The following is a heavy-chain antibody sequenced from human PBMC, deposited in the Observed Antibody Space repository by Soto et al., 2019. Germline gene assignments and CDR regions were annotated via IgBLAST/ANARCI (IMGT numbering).Heavy chain of an antibody. V-gene: IGHV3-33*01. CDR3: ARDKVTRYLDY. Sequence: QVQLVESGGGVVQPGRSLRLSCAASGFAFSGYAMHWVRQAPGKGLEWVAIIWYDGSNKYYTESVNGRFTISRHNSKNTLDLQMNSLRAEDTAVYYCARDKVTRYLDYWGQGTLVTVSS. J-gene: IGHJ4*02. CDR2: IWYDGSNK. D-gene: IGHD1-20*01. CDR1: GFAFSGYA.